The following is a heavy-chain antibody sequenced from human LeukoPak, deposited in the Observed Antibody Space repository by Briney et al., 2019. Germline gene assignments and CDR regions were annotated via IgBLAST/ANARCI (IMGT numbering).Heavy chain of an antibody. CDR2: IYPGDSDT. J-gene: IGHJ4*02. Sequence: GGSLQISFQGSGYRFTSYWIGWVRPMPGKGLEWMGIIYPGDSDTRYSPSFQGQVTISADESISTAYLQWSSLKASDTAMYFCARQMTYGSDYWGQGTLVTVSS. V-gene: IGHV5-51*01. CDR1: GYRFTSYW. D-gene: IGHD3-10*01. CDR3: ARQMTYGSDY.